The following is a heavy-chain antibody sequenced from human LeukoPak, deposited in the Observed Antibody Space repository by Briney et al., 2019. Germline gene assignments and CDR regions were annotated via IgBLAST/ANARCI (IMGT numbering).Heavy chain of an antibody. CDR2: INPNSGGT. Sequence: ASVKVSCKASGYTFTGYYMHWVRQAPGQGLEWMGRINPNSGGTNYAQKFQGRVTMTRDTSISTAYMELSRLRSDDTAVYYCASLGPYCSSTSCYRFGPYYYCMEVWGKGTTVTVSS. CDR3: ASLGPYCSSTSCYRFGPYYYCMEV. D-gene: IGHD2-2*02. V-gene: IGHV1-2*06. J-gene: IGHJ6*03. CDR1: GYTFTGYY.